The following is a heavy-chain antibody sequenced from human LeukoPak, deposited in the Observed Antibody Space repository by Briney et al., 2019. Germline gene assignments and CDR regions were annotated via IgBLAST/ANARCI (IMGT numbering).Heavy chain of an antibody. CDR3: ARDSGPWYFDL. CDR2: IYYSGST. V-gene: IGHV4-59*01. J-gene: IGHJ2*01. CDR1: GGSISSYY. Sequence: PSETLSLTCTVSGGSISSYYWSWIRQPPGKGLEWIGYIYYSGSTNYNPSLKSRVTISVDTSKNQFSLKLSSVTAADTAVYCCARDSGPWYFDLWGRGTLVTVSS.